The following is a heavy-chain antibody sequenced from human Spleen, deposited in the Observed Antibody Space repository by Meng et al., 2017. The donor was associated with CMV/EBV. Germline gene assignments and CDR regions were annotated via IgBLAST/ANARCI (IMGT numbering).Heavy chain of an antibody. CDR1: GGSFSGYY. V-gene: IGHV4-34*01. CDR3: AREATVTTDQPIDY. J-gene: IGHJ4*02. D-gene: IGHD4-11*01. CDR2: INHSGST. Sequence: QVQRQQWGAGLLKPSETLSLTCAVYGGSFSGYYWSWIRQPPGKGLEWIGEINHSGSTNYNPSLKSRVTISVDTSKNQFSLKLSSVTAADTAVYYCAREATVTTDQPIDYWGQGTLVTVSS.